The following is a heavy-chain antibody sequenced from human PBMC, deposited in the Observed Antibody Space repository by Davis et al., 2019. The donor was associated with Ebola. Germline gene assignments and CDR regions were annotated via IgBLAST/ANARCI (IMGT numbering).Heavy chain of an antibody. J-gene: IGHJ4*02. Sequence: AASVTVSCKASGYTFTSYDISWVRQATGQGLEWMGWMNPNSDNTGYPQKFQGRVTMTRNTSISTAYMELGSLRSEDTAVYYCARGYGVAADWGQGPLVTVSS. CDR2: MNPNSDNT. CDR3: ARGYGVAAD. D-gene: IGHD2-15*01. V-gene: IGHV1-8*01. CDR1: GYTFTSYD.